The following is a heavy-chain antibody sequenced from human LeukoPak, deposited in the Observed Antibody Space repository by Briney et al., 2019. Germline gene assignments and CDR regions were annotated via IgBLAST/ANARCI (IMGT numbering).Heavy chain of an antibody. CDR1: GFTFSSYW. Sequence: GSLRLSCAASGFTFSSYWMSWVRQAPGKGLEWVANIKQDGSEKYYVDSVKGRFTISRDNAKNSLYLQMNSLRAEDTAVYYCARGMNYYGLDAFDIWGQGTMVTVSS. CDR2: IKQDGSEK. J-gene: IGHJ3*02. V-gene: IGHV3-7*01. CDR3: ARGMNYYGLDAFDI. D-gene: IGHD3-10*01.